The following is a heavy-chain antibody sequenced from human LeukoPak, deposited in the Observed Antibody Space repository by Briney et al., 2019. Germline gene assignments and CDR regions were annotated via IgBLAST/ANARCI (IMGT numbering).Heavy chain of an antibody. V-gene: IGHV1-69*05. D-gene: IGHD6-13*01. J-gene: IGHJ4*02. CDR1: GGTFSSYA. CDR3: ARTEMIGYSNPGGY. CDR2: IIPIFGTA. Sequence: ASVTVSCKASGGTFSSYAISWVRQAPGQGLEWMGGIIPIFGTANYAQKFQGRVTITTDESTSTAYMELSSLRSDDTAVYYCARTEMIGYSNPGGYWGQGTLVTVSS.